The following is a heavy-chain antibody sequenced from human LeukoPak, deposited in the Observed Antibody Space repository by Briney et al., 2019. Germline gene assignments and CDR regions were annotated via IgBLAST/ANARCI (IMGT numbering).Heavy chain of an antibody. D-gene: IGHD5-18*01. Sequence: GGSLRLSCAASGFTFSSYAMSWVRQAPGKGLECISGFSGSGGSTYYADSVKGRFTISRDNSKNTLYLQMNSLRAEDTAVYYCAKDRTWIQLWYYDYWGQGTLVTVSS. V-gene: IGHV3-23*01. CDR2: FSGSGGST. CDR1: GFTFSSYA. CDR3: AKDRTWIQLWYYDY. J-gene: IGHJ4*02.